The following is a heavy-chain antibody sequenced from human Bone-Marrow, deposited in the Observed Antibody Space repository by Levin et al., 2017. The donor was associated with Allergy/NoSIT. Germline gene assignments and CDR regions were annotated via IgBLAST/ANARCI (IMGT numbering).Heavy chain of an antibody. CDR2: INPSSNTI. CDR3: AGVGLGSSEDGMDV. D-gene: IGHD3-10*01. CDR1: GFSFSGYS. V-gene: IGHV3-48*02. J-gene: IGHJ6*02. Sequence: GGSLRLSCAASGFSFSGYSINWVRQAPGKGLEWVSFINPSSNTIYYADSVKGRFTISRDNSHNSLFLQMNSLRDDDTAVYYCAGVGLGSSEDGMDVWGQGAPVTVSS.